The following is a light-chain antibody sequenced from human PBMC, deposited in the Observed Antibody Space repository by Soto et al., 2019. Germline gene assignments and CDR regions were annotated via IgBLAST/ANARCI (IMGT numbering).Light chain of an antibody. CDR3: SSYSTSSSVV. J-gene: IGLJ2*01. V-gene: IGLV2-14*01. CDR1: RSDIGGYNY. Sequence: QSGLTQPASVSGSPGQSITISCTGTRSDIGGYNYVSWYQQHPGKAPKLMIYDVGSRPSGISNRFSGSKSGNTASLTISGLQAEDEADYYCSSYSTSSSVVFGGGTKLTVL. CDR2: DVG.